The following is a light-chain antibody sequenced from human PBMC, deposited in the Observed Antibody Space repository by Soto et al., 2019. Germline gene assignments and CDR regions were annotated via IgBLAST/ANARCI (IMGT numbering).Light chain of an antibody. CDR3: QQYTKWRT. Sequence: VMKHSPATLSVSPGQRSTLCCRASQSVSSNLGWYQQKPGQAPRLLIYGASTRATGVPARISGSGSGTEFTLTITSLQSEDFAVYYCQQYTKWRTFGQGTKVDIK. CDR1: QSVSSN. J-gene: IGKJ1*01. V-gene: IGKV3-15*01. CDR2: GAS.